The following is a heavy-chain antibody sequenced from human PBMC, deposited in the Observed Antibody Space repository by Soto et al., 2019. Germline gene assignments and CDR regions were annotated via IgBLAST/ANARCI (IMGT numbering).Heavy chain of an antibody. J-gene: IGHJ4*02. D-gene: IGHD3-10*01. CDR3: AKDHLVRGALDY. CDR1: GFTFSSYG. Sequence: GSLRLSCAASGFTFSSYGMHWVRQAPGKGLEWVAVISYDGSNKYYADSVKGRFTISRDNSKNTLYLQMNSLRAEDTAVYYCAKDHLVRGALDYWGQGTLVTVSS. CDR2: ISYDGSNK. V-gene: IGHV3-30*18.